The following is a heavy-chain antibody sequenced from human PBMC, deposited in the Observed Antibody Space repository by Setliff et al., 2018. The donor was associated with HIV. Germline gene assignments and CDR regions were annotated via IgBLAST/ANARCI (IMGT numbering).Heavy chain of an antibody. CDR1: GYTFTSYY. Sequence: GASVKVSCKASGYTFTSYYMHWVRQAPGQGLEWMGIINPSGGSTSYAQKFQGRVTMTRDTSTSTAYMELSSLRSEDTAVYYCASAGAWQRNALDIWGQGTMVTVSS. CDR2: INPSGGST. D-gene: IGHD5-12*01. CDR3: ASAGAWQRNALDI. J-gene: IGHJ3*02. V-gene: IGHV1-46*01.